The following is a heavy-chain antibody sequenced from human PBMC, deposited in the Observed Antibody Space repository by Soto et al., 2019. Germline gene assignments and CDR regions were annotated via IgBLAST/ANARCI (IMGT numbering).Heavy chain of an antibody. V-gene: IGHV4-30-4*01. J-gene: IGHJ4*02. CDR1: GASNSSGDYL. CDR2: IDDSCSS. CDR3: AREKGYSSGPKNFDY. D-gene: IGHD5-18*01. Sequence: PSETLSLTCTVSGASNSSGDYLWSWFRPPQGKVLQWIRYIDDSCSSYYNPALKSRVTMSVDTSKNQFSLKLSSVTAADTAVYYCAREKGYSSGPKNFDYWGQGTLVTVSS.